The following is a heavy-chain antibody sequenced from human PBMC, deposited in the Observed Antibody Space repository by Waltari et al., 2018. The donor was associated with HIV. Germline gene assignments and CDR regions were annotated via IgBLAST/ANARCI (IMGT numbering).Heavy chain of an antibody. Sequence: EVQLVESGGGLVKPGGSLRLSCAASGFTFSSYSMNWVRQAPGTGLEWVSSISSISRYIYYADAVKGRFTISRDNAKNSLYLQMNSLRAEDTAVYYCARDSNNGGSTLWAGYYYYGMDVWGQGTTVTVSS. V-gene: IGHV3-21*01. CDR3: ARDSNNGGSTLWAGYYYYGMDV. J-gene: IGHJ6*02. CDR2: ISSISRYI. CDR1: GFTFSSYS. D-gene: IGHD2-8*01.